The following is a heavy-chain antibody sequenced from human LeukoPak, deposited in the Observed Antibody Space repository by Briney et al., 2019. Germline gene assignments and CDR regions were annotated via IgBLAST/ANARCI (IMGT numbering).Heavy chain of an antibody. CDR1: GGSISSGGYY. Sequence: TSETLSLTCTVSGGSISSGGYYWSWIRQQPGKGLEWIGYIYYSGSTYYNPSLKSRVTISVDTSKNQFSLKLSSVTAADTAVYYCAREWDATADYWGQGTLVTVSS. J-gene: IGHJ4*02. CDR2: IYYSGST. CDR3: AREWDATADY. V-gene: IGHV4-31*03. D-gene: IGHD2-15*01.